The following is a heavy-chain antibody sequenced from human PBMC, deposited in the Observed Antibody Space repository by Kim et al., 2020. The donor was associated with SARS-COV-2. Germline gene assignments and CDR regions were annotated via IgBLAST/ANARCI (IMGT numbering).Heavy chain of an antibody. Sequence: SETLSLTCAVYGGSFSGYYWSWIRQPPGKGLEWIGEINHSGSTNYNPSLKSRVTISVDTSKNQFSLKLSSVTAADTAVYYCASGTSGYYDSSGYLPPYYFDYWGQGTLVTVSS. CDR3: ASGTSGYYDSSGYLPPYYFDY. J-gene: IGHJ4*02. D-gene: IGHD3-22*01. V-gene: IGHV4-34*01. CDR1: GGSFSGYY. CDR2: INHSGST.